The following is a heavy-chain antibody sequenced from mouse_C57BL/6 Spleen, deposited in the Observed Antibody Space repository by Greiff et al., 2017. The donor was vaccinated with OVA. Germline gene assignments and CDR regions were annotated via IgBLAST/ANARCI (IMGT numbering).Heavy chain of an antibody. CDR2: ISSGSSTS. D-gene: IGHD4-1*01. Sequence: EVHLVESGGGLVKPGGSLKLSCAASGFTFSDYGMPWVRQAPEKGLELVAYISSGSSTSYYADTVKGRFTSSRDNAKNTLFLQMTSLRAEDTAMYYCARTGTRAMDYWGQGTSVTVSS. J-gene: IGHJ4*01. CDR1: GFTFSDYG. CDR3: ARTGTRAMDY. V-gene: IGHV5-17*01.